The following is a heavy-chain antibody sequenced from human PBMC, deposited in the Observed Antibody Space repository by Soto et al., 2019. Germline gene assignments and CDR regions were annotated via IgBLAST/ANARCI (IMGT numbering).Heavy chain of an antibody. J-gene: IGHJ6*02. CDR1: GFSFSPYA. CDR3: ARGVPESYCNTPTGHHGMDV. D-gene: IGHD2-15*01. CDR2: ISHDGGKK. Sequence: QVQVVESGGGVVQPEWSLRLSCVASGFSFSPYAMHWVRQAPGKGLEWVAVISHDGGKKHNTESVEDLFTVSSDNFKNTLYLHMNNLETDDTAVSYSARGVPESYCNTPTGHHGMDVYGRGNTVTGS. V-gene: IGHV3-30-3*01.